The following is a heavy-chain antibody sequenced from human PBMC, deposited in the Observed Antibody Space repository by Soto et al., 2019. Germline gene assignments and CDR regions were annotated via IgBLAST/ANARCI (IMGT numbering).Heavy chain of an antibody. Sequence: PSETLSLTCAVYGGSVISYYWNWIRQPPGKGLEWIGEINHSGSTNYNPSLKSRVTISVDTSKNQFSLILSSVTAADTAVYYCASAIGQNWFDPWGQGTLVTVSS. CDR1: GGSVISYY. V-gene: IGHV4-34*01. J-gene: IGHJ5*02. D-gene: IGHD6-13*01. CDR3: ASAIGQNWFDP. CDR2: INHSGST.